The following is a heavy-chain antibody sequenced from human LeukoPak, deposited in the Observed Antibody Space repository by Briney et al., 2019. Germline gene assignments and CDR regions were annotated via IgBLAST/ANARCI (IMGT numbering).Heavy chain of an antibody. V-gene: IGHV4-59*01. CDR2: IYYSGST. J-gene: IGHJ4*02. Sequence: SETLSLTCTVSGGSISSYYWSWLRQPPGKGLEWIGYIYYSGSTNYNPSLKSRVTISVDTSKNQFSLKLSSMTAADTGVYYCARGYCRDDICQVFPYWGQGTLVTVSS. CDR1: GGSISSYY. CDR3: ARGYCRDDICQVFPY. D-gene: IGHD2-21*02.